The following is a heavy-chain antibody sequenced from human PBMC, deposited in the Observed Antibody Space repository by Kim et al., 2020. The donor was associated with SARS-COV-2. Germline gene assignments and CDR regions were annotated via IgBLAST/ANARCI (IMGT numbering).Heavy chain of an antibody. CDR2: INSDGSTT. CDR1: GFTFSSYW. Sequence: GGSLRLSCAASGFTFSSYWMHWVRQAPGKGLVWVSHINSDGSTTTYEDSVKGRFTISRDNAKNTLYLQMNSLRVEDAAVDYYASRIVTSFGYWGKGTVAT. D-gene: IGHD3-22*01. CDR3: ASRIVTSFGY. J-gene: IGHJ4*02. V-gene: IGHV3-74*01.